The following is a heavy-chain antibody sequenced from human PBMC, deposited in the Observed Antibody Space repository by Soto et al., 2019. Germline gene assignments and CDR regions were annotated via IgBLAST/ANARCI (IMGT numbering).Heavy chain of an antibody. V-gene: IGHV4-31*03. J-gene: IGHJ5*02. Sequence: SETPSLTCTFSCGSLNSGGYYWSWIPQHPGKGLGWIGYIYYSGSTYYNPSLKSRVTISVDTSKNQFSLKLSSVTAADTAVYYCARRATYYYDSSGYPGYWFDPWGQGTLVTVSS. D-gene: IGHD3-22*01. CDR1: CGSLNSGGYY. CDR3: ARRATYYYDSSGYPGYWFDP. CDR2: IYYSGST.